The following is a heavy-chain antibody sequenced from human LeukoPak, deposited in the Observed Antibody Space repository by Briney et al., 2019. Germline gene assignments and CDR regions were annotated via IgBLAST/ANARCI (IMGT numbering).Heavy chain of an antibody. Sequence: PGGSLRLSCAASGFTFSSYGMHWVRQAPGKGLEWVAFIRYDGSNKYYADSVKGRFTISRDNSKNTLYLQMNSLRAEDTAVYYCAKGQSSSWSHYLDYWGQGTLVTVSS. CDR1: GFTFSSYG. CDR3: AKGQSSSWSHYLDY. V-gene: IGHV3-30*02. D-gene: IGHD6-13*01. CDR2: IRYDGSNK. J-gene: IGHJ4*02.